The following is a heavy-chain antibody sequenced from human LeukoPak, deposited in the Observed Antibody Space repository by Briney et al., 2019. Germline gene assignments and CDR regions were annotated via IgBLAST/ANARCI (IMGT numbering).Heavy chain of an antibody. CDR3: ASPRPYIVANTGGGYYFHY. CDR1: GYTFTGYY. CDR2: INPDSGGT. V-gene: IGHV1-2*02. D-gene: IGHD5-12*01. J-gene: IGHJ4*02. Sequence: GASVKVSCKASGYTFTGYYIHWVRQAPGQGLEWMGWINPDSGGTNYAQKLQGRVTMTKDTSTTPAYLELSRLRSDDPAVYYCASPRPYIVANTGGGYYFHYWGQGILVTVSS.